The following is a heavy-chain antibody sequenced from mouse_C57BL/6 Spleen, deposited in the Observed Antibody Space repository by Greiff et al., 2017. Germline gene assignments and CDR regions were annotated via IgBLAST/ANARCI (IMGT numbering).Heavy chain of an antibody. CDR2: IDPANGNT. V-gene: IGHV14-3*01. J-gene: IGHJ2*01. Sequence: VQLKESVAELVRPGASVKLSCTASGFNIKNTYMHWVKQRPEQGLEWIGRIDPANGNTKYAPKFQGKATITADTSSNTAYLQLSSLTSEDTAIYYCASPLYYGSHYFDYWGQGTTLTVSS. CDR3: ASPLYYGSHYFDY. CDR1: GFNIKNTY. D-gene: IGHD1-1*01.